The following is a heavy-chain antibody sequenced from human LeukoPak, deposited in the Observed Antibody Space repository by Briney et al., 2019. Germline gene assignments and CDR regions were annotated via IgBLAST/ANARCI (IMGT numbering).Heavy chain of an antibody. D-gene: IGHD3-22*01. J-gene: IGHJ3*02. CDR3: ARYYYDSSGYRRSLAFDI. CDR1: GFTFSSYG. Sequence: PGRSLRLSCAASGFTFSSYGMHWVRQAPGKGLEWVAVIWYDGNNKYYADSVKGRFTISRGNSQNTLYLQMNNLRAEDTAVYYCARYYYDSSGYRRSLAFDIWGQGTTVTVSS. CDR2: IWYDGNNK. V-gene: IGHV3-33*01.